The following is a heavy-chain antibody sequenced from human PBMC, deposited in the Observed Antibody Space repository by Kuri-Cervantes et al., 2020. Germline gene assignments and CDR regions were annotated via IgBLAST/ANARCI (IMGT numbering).Heavy chain of an antibody. CDR1: GYSISSGYY. D-gene: IGHD2-21*02. CDR2: IYHSGNT. V-gene: IGHV4-38-2*01. CDR3: ARHDRYCGGDCYPYYLDY. J-gene: IGHJ4*02. Sequence: SETLSLTCAISGYSISSGYYWGWIRQPPGKGLQWLGTIYHSGNTYYNPSLKSRVTISVDTSKNQFSLKLRSVTAADTAVYYCARHDRYCGGDCYPYYLDYWGQGTLVTVSS.